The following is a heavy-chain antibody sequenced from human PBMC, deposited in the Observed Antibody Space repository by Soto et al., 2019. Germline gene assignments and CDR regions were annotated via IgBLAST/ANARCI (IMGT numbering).Heavy chain of an antibody. CDR2: ISGSGGST. V-gene: IGHV3-23*01. CDR1: GFTFSSYA. J-gene: IGHJ6*02. CDR3: AKGGGWYPLGDYYYGMDV. Sequence: GGSLRLSCAASGFTFSSYAMSWVRQAPGKGLEWVSAISGSGGSTYYADSVKGRFTISRDNSKNTLYLQMNSLRAEDTAVYYCAKGGGWYPLGDYYYGMDVWGQGTTVTVSS. D-gene: IGHD6-19*01.